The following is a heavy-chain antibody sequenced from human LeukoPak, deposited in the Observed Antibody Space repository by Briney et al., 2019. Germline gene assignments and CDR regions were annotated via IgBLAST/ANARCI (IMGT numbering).Heavy chain of an antibody. V-gene: IGHV1-69*04. CDR3: ASIGYSSGWNRGGATARDY. D-gene: IGHD6-19*01. J-gene: IGHJ4*02. CDR1: GGTFSSYA. Sequence: SVKVSCKASGGTFSSYATSWVRQAPGQGLEWMGRIIPILGIANYAKKFQGRVTITEDKSTSTAYMELSSLRSEDTAVYYCASIGYSSGWNRGGATARDYWGQGTLVTVSS. CDR2: IIPILGIA.